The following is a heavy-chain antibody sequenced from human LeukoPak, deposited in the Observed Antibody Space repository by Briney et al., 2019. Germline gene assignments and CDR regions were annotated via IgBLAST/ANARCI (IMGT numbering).Heavy chain of an antibody. CDR1: GGSISSSGYY. CDR3: ARGRSPAARAFNY. D-gene: IGHD6-6*01. V-gene: IGHV4-39*07. CDR2: IYYGGST. J-gene: IGHJ4*02. Sequence: SETLSLTCTVSGGSISSSGYYWGWIRQPPGKGLEWIGSIYYGGSTYYNPSLKSRVTISVDTSKNQFSLKLSSVTAADTAVYYCARGRSPAARAFNYWGQGTLVTVSS.